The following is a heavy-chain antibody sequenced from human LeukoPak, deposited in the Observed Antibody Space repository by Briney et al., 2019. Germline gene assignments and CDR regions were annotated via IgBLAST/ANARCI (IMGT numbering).Heavy chain of an antibody. CDR2: INHSGST. Sequence: SETLSLTCAVYGGSFSGYYWSWIRQPPGKGLEWIGEINHSGSTNYNPSLKSRVTISVDTSKNQFSLKLSSVTAADTAVYYCARGSNYSDYWGQGTLVTVSS. V-gene: IGHV4-34*01. CDR3: ARGSNYSDY. J-gene: IGHJ4*02. CDR1: GGSFSGYY.